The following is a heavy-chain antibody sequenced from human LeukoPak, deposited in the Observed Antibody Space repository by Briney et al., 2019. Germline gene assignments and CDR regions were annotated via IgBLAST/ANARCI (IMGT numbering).Heavy chain of an antibody. D-gene: IGHD4-17*01. V-gene: IGHV4-31*03. CDR1: GGSISSGGYY. CDR2: IYYSGST. CDR3: ARMPMTTVTYGMDV. J-gene: IGHJ6*02. Sequence: SQTLSLTCTVSGGSISSGGYYWRWIRQHPGKGLEWIGYIYYSGSTYYNPSLKSRVTISVDTSKNQFSLKLSSVTAADTAVYYCARMPMTTVTYGMDVWGQGTTVTVSS.